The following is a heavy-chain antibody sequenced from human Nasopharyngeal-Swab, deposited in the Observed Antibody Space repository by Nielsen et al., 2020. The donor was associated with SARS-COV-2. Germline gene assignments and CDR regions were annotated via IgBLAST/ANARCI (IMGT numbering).Heavy chain of an antibody. CDR2: IGDKDHNYAT. CDR1: GFIFSASA. Sequence: GESLKISCAASGFIFSASAIHWVRQASGKGLDWVGRIGDKDHNYATTYGASVQGRFTISRDDSKNTAFLQMDSLKTEDTALYYCTTDFYFDDWGQGTLVTVSS. CDR3: TTDFYFDD. J-gene: IGHJ4*02. V-gene: IGHV3-73*01.